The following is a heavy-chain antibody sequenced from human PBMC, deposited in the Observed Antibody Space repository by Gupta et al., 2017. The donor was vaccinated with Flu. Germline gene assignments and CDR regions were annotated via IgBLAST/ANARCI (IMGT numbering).Heavy chain of an antibody. CDR1: GFTFSNAW. D-gene: IGHD3-22*01. V-gene: IGHV3-15*01. CDR2: IKSKTDGGTT. J-gene: IGHJ3*02. Sequence: EVQLVESGGGLVKPGGSLRLSCAASGFTFSNAWMSWVRQAPGKGLEWVGRIKSKTDGGTTDYAAPVKGRFTISRDDSKNTLYLQMNSLKTEDTAVYYCTTDSDMSYYYDSSGYYFGAFDIWGQGTMVTVSS. CDR3: TTDSDMSYYYDSSGYYFGAFDI.